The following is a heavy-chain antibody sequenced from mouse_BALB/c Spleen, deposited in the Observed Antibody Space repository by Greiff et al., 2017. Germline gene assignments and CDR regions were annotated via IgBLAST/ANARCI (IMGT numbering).Heavy chain of an antibody. CDR2: IYPSDSYT. V-gene: IGHV1-69*02. CDR3: TSGGKRDY. Sequence: QVQLQQPGAELVRPGASVKLSCKASGYTFTSYWINWVKQRPGQGLEWIGNIYPSDSYTNYNQKFKDKATLTVDKSSSTAYMQLSSPTAEDSAVYYSTSGGKRDYWGQGTTLTVSS. CDR1: GYTFTSYW. J-gene: IGHJ2*01. D-gene: IGHD2-1*01.